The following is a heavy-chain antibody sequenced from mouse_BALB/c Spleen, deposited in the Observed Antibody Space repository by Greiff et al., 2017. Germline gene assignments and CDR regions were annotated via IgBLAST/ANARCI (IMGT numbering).Heavy chain of an antibody. J-gene: IGHJ2*01. Sequence: EVQGVESGGGLVKPGGSRKLSCAASGFTFSSFGMHWVRQAPEKGLEWVAYISSGSSTIYYADTVKGRFTISRDNPKNTLFLQMTSLRSEDTAMYYCAREGYGNYYFDYWGQGTTLTVSS. CDR1: GFTFSSFG. CDR3: AREGYGNYYFDY. V-gene: IGHV5-17*02. D-gene: IGHD2-10*02. CDR2: ISSGSSTI.